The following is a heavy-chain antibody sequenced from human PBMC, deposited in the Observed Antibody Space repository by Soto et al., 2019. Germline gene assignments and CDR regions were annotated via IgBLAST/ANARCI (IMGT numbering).Heavy chain of an antibody. J-gene: IGHJ6*02. V-gene: IGHV3-48*01. CDR1: GFTFSSYS. CDR3: ARDYVGAYCSSTSCYSDCYYGMDV. CDR2: ISSSSTI. D-gene: IGHD2-2*01. Sequence: EGSLRLSCAASGFTFSSYSMNWVRQAPGKRLEWVSYISSSSTIYYADSVKGRFTISRDNAKNSLYLQMNSLRAEDTAVYYCARDYVGAYCSSTSCYSDCYYGMDVWGQGTTVTVSS.